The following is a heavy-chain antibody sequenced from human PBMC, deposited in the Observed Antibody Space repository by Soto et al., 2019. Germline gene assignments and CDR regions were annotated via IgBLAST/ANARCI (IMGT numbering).Heavy chain of an antibody. CDR2: IYPGDSDT. CDR3: ARGYCSTTICDPWFDP. J-gene: IGHJ5*02. CDR1: GYSFTSYW. Sequence: GESLKISCTGVGYSFTSYWIAWVRQMPGKGLEWMGIIYPGDSDTRYSPSFQGQDTISADKSITTVYLQWSSLKASDTAMYYCARGYCSTTICDPWFDPWGQGTLVTVSS. V-gene: IGHV5-51*01. D-gene: IGHD2-15*01.